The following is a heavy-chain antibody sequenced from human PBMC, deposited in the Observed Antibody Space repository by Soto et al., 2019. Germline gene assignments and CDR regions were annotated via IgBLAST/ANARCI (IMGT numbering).Heavy chain of an antibody. D-gene: IGHD3-16*01. CDR2: INPNSGGT. CDR3: ARALRPRGYYFDY. V-gene: IGHV1-2*02. CDR1: GYTFTGYY. Sequence: GASVKVSCKASGYTFTGYYMHWVRQAPGQGLEWMGRINPNSGGTNYAQKFQGRVTMTRDTSTSTVYMELSSLRSEDTAVYYCARALRPRGYYFDYWGQGTLVTVSS. J-gene: IGHJ4*02.